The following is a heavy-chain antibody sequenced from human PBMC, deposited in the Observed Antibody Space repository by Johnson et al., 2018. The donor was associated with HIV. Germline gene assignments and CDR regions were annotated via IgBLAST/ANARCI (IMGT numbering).Heavy chain of an antibody. J-gene: IGHJ3*01. CDR3: ARDGESQQLPLGDAFDV. D-gene: IGHD6-13*01. CDR1: GFTFDDYG. V-gene: IGHV3-20*04. CDR2: INWNGDVP. Sequence: VQLVESGGGVVRPGGSLRLSCAASGFTFDDYGMSWVRQAPGKGLEWVSGINWNGDVPGYAASVRGRFTISRDNSRNTRYLQMNSLRAEDTAMYYCARDGESQQLPLGDAFDVWGQGTMVTVSS.